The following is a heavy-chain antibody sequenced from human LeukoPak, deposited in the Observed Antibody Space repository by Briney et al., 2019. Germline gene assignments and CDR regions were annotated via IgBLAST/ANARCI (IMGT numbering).Heavy chain of an antibody. V-gene: IGHV3-21*01. D-gene: IGHD3-10*01. CDR1: GFTLSDYH. CDR3: ARSGGPGTYHQLRYNWFDP. CDR2: ITTISHYI. J-gene: IGHJ5*02. Sequence: GGSLRLSCAASGFTLSDYHMNWVRQAPGKGLEWLSSITTISHYIYYAGAVRGRFTISRDNAENSLYLQMNSLRGEDTAVYYCARSGGPGTYHQLRYNWFDPWGQGTLVTVSS.